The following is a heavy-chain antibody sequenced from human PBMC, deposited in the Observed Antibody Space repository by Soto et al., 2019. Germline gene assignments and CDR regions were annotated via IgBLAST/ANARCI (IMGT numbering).Heavy chain of an antibody. D-gene: IGHD3-3*01. CDR3: ASTPAEVLRFLEWPNNYYYYGMDV. CDR1: GFTFSSYA. J-gene: IGHJ6*02. V-gene: IGHV3-23*01. Sequence: EVQLLESGGGLVQPGGSLRLSCAASGFTFSSYAMSWVRQAPGKGLEWVSAISGSGGSTYYADSVKGRFTISRDNSKNTLYLQMNGLRAEDTAVYYCASTPAEVLRFLEWPNNYYYYGMDVWGQGTTVTVSS. CDR2: ISGSGGST.